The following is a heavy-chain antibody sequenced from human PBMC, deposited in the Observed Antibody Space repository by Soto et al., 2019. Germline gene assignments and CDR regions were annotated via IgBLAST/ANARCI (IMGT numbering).Heavy chain of an antibody. CDR1: GFNFSTFG. D-gene: IGHD5-12*01. CDR2: ISFDGSHK. Sequence: PGGSLRLSCEASGFNFSTFGMHWVRQAPGKGLEWVSVISFDGSHKYYADSVKGRFTISRDNAKDTLYLEMNNLRGDDTAVYYCARDCPTFEAEPTVIEWYFDCWGQGTLVTVSS. V-gene: IGHV3-30*03. CDR3: ARDCPTFEAEPTVIEWYFDC. J-gene: IGHJ4*02.